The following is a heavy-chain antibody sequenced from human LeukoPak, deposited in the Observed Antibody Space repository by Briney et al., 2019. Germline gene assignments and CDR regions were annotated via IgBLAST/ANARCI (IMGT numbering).Heavy chain of an antibody. J-gene: IGHJ4*02. CDR1: GGSISNYY. V-gene: IGHV4-59*08. CDR3: ARHGATYSSSWLDY. Sequence: SETLSLTCTVSGGSISNYYWSWMRQPPGKGLEWLGYIYYSRSTNYNPSLKSRVTISVATSKNQFSLKLSSVTAADTAVYYCARHGATYSSSWLDYWGQGTLVTVSS. CDR2: IYYSRST. D-gene: IGHD6-13*01.